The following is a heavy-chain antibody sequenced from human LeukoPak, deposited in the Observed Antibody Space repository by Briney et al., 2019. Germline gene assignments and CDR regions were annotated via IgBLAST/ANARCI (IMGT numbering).Heavy chain of an antibody. D-gene: IGHD5-18*01. CDR1: GYSISSGYY. Sequence: PSETLSLTCTVSGYSISSGYYWGWIRQPPGKGLEWIGSIYHSGSTYYNPSLKSRVTISVDTSKNQFSLKLSSVTAADTAVYYCASVDTAMVNVDWGQGTLVTVSS. V-gene: IGHV4-38-2*02. CDR3: ASVDTAMVNVD. CDR2: IYHSGST. J-gene: IGHJ4*02.